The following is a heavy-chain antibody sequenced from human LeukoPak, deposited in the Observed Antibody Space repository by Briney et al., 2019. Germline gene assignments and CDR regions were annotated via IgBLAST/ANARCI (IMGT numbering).Heavy chain of an antibody. CDR1: GGSISSYY. CDR2: IYTSGST. Sequence: SETLSPTCTVSGGSISSYYWSWIRQPAGKGLEWIGRIYTSGSTNYNPSLKSRVTMSVDTSKNQFSLKLSSVTAADTAVYYCARDGGPYSWNYRTPITPIDYWGQGTLVTVSS. J-gene: IGHJ4*02. V-gene: IGHV4-4*07. D-gene: IGHD1-7*01. CDR3: ARDGGPYSWNYRTPITPIDY.